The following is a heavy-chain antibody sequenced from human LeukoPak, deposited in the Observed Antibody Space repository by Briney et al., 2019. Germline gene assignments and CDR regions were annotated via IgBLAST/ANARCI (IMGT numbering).Heavy chain of an antibody. D-gene: IGHD4-23*01. CDR2: IFDVGNT. CDR3: TRDAPAGGKLDS. V-gene: IGHV3-66*01. J-gene: IGHJ4*02. Sequence: GGSLRLSCAASGFTVSNNFMNWVRQAPGKGLEWVSVIFDVGNTYYADSVKDRFTISRDNSKNTLCLQMNSLRVEDTAVYYCTRDAPAGGKLDSWGQGTLVTVSS. CDR1: GFTVSNNF.